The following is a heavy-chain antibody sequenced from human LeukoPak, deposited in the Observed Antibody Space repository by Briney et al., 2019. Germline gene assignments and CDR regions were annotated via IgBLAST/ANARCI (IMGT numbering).Heavy chain of an antibody. Sequence: SVKVSCKASGYTFTSYGISWVRQAPGQGLEWMGWISAYNGNTNYAQKLQGRVTMATDTSTSTAYMELRSLRSDDTAVYYCARAVRKYFDWLPHSGDAFDIWGQGTMVTVSS. V-gene: IGHV1-18*01. CDR2: ISAYNGNT. D-gene: IGHD3-9*01. CDR3: ARAVRKYFDWLPHSGDAFDI. CDR1: GYTFTSYG. J-gene: IGHJ3*02.